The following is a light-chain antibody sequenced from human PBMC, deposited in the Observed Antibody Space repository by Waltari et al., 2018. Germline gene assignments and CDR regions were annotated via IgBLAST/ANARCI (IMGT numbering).Light chain of an antibody. V-gene: IGLV3-21*02. Sequence: SYELTQPPSVSVAPGQTARITCDGDKIGSKNVHWYQHKPCQAPVLVVYDDGDRPSGIPERFSGSNSGNTAALTISRVDAGDEAEYYCQVWDSGSDHYVFGTVTKVTVL. J-gene: IGLJ1*01. CDR3: QVWDSGSDHYV. CDR2: DDG. CDR1: KIGSKN.